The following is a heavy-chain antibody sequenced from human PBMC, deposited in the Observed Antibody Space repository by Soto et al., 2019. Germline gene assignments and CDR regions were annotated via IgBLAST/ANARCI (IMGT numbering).Heavy chain of an antibody. V-gene: IGHV4-30-4*01. D-gene: IGHD6-13*01. CDR2: IYYSGST. CDR1: GGSISSGDYY. J-gene: IGHJ1*01. Sequence: PSETLSLTCTFSGGSISSGDYYWSWIRQPPGKGLEWIGYIYYSGSTYYNPSLKSRVTISVDTSKNQFSLKLSSVTAADTAVYYCARVRAAAGLEYFQHWGQGTLVTVSS. CDR3: ARVRAAAGLEYFQH.